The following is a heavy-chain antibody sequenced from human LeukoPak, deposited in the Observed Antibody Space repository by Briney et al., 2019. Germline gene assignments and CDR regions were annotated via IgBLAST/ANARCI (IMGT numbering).Heavy chain of an antibody. Sequence: GGSLRLSCAASGFSVSGNYMSWVRQAPGKELEWVSVIYAVGTTYYADSVKGRFTISRDTSRNALYLQMNSLRVDDTAVYYCTRGPEWSRPVGDACDIWGQGTMVTVSS. D-gene: IGHD3-3*01. CDR1: GFSVSGNY. CDR2: IYAVGTT. J-gene: IGHJ3*02. V-gene: IGHV3-53*01. CDR3: TRGPEWSRPVGDACDI.